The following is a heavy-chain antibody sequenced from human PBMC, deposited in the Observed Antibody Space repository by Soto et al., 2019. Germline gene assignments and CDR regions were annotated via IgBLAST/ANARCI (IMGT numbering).Heavy chain of an antibody. CDR3: AKPKLGIRAFDL. CDR1: GFTFSAYL. J-gene: IGHJ3*01. V-gene: IGHV3-23*01. Sequence: LRLSCEASGFTFSAYLMTWVRQAPGKGLEWVSSISGTDGTTYYADSVKGRFSISRDNSKNTLYLQMNSLSVNDTAVYYCAKPKLGIRAFDLWGQGTMVTVSS. D-gene: IGHD7-27*01. CDR2: ISGTDGTT.